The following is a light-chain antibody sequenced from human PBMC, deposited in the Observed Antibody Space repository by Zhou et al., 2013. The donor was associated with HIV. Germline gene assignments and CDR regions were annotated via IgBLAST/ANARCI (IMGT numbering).Light chain of an antibody. CDR1: HTISANY. CDR3: QQYARSPLT. J-gene: IGKJ4*01. CDR2: GAS. Sequence: PGERATLSCRASHTISANYLAWYQQKPGQAPRLLVYGASTRATGIPDRFTGSGSGTDFTLTFTTLGPEDFAVYYCQQYARSPLTFGGGTKVDIK. V-gene: IGKV3-20*01.